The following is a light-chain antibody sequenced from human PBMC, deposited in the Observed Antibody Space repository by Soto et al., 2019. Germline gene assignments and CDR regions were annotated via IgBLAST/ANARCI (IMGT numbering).Light chain of an antibody. V-gene: IGLV1-40*01. CDR1: SSNIGAAYD. Sequence: QPVLTQPPSVSGAPGQRVTISCTGSSSNIGAAYDVHWYQHLPGTAPKLLIYGNNNRPSGVPDRFSGSKSGTSASLAITGLQAEDEADYYCQTYDTSLSGSAVFGGGTKLTVL. CDR2: GNN. CDR3: QTYDTSLSGSAV. J-gene: IGLJ7*01.